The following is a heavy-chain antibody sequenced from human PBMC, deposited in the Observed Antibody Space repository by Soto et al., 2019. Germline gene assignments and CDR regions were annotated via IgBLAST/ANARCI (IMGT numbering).Heavy chain of an antibody. Sequence: GESLKISCAASGFTFSSYAMSWVRQAPGKGLEWVSAISGSGGSTYYADSVKGRFTISRDNSKNTLYLQMNSLRAEDTAVYYCAKDKETVTTFGMDVWGQGTTVTVSS. D-gene: IGHD4-4*01. CDR1: GFTFSSYA. CDR3: AKDKETVTTFGMDV. CDR2: ISGSGGST. V-gene: IGHV3-23*01. J-gene: IGHJ6*02.